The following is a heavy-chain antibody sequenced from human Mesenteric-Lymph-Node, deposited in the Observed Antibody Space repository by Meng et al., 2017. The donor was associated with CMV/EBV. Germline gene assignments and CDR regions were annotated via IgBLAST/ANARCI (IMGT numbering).Heavy chain of an antibody. D-gene: IGHD3-22*01. V-gene: IGHV3-23*03. CDR3: ARAPYDSSGY. Sequence: GESLKISCAVSGFTFNTYAMSWVRQAPGKGLEWVSVIYTGSSGAYYADSVKGRFIISRDNSKNTIYLQMNSLRAEDTAVYYCARAPYDSSGYWGQGTLVTVSS. CDR2: IYTGSSGA. CDR1: GFTFNTYA. J-gene: IGHJ4*02.